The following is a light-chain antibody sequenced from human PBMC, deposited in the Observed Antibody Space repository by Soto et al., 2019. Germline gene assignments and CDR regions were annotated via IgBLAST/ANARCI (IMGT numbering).Light chain of an antibody. Sequence: DIQMTQSPSSLSASVGDRVTITCRASQGISNYLAWYQQKSWKVPKLLMYGASTLQPGVPSRFSGSGSGTDFTLTISSLQPEDVATYYCQKYDSAPCTFGPGTKVD. CDR3: QKYDSAPCT. J-gene: IGKJ3*01. CDR1: QGISNY. V-gene: IGKV1-27*01. CDR2: GAS.